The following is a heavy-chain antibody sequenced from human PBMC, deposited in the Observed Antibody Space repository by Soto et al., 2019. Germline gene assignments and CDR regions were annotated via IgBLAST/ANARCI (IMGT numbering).Heavy chain of an antibody. CDR3: AKDLGYSSSWYLGGEGYGMDV. CDR1: GFTFSDYA. D-gene: IGHD6-13*01. Sequence: PGGSLRLSCAASGFTFSDYAMSWVRQAPGKGLEWVSAISGSAIATYYADSVKGRFTISRDNSKNTLYLQMNRLRAEDTAVYYCAKDLGYSSSWYLGGEGYGMDVWGQGTTVTVSS. V-gene: IGHV3-23*01. J-gene: IGHJ6*02. CDR2: ISGSAIAT.